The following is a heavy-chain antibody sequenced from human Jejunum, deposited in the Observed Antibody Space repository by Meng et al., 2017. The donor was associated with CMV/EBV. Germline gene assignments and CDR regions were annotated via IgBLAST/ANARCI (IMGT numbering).Heavy chain of an antibody. CDR1: GAAVISGTYN. Sequence: GAAVISGTYNWSWIRQPPGKGLEWIGYIRYNGITNYSPSLKSRVPISLDASRNQFSLKLASVTAANTAVYYCARDRFGSESETFYYWGQGKLVTVSS. CDR2: IRYNGIT. D-gene: IGHD3-10*01. J-gene: IGHJ4*02. CDR3: ARDRFGSESETFYY. V-gene: IGHV4-61*01.